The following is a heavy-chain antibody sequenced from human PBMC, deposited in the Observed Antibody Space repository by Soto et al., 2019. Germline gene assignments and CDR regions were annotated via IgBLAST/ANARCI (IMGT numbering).Heavy chain of an antibody. CDR1: GFTVSSND. CDR3: ARERDGHNPNWFDL. V-gene: IGHV3-53*02. CDR2: IYSGGST. J-gene: IGHJ5*02. D-gene: IGHD2-8*01. Sequence: EVQVVETGGGLIQPGGSLRLSCAVSGFTVSSNDMSWVRQPPGKGPEWVSDIYSGGSTYYADSVKGRFTISRDNSKNTLYLQMNSLRAEDTVVYYCARERDGHNPNWFDLWGQGTLVTVSS.